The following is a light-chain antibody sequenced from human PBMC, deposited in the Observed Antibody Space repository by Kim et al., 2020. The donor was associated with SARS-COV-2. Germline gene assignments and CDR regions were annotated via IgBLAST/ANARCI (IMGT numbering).Light chain of an antibody. CDR3: SSYTSGTTLG. CDR1: SSDVGGYKF. CDR2: DVS. V-gene: IGLV2-14*03. J-gene: IGLJ3*02. Sequence: QSALTQPASVSGSPGQSITISCTGTSSDVGGYKFVSWYQQHPGKAPKLILYDVSNRSSGVSNRFSGSKSGNTASLTISGLQAEDEANYYCSSYTSGTTLGFGGGTKLTVL.